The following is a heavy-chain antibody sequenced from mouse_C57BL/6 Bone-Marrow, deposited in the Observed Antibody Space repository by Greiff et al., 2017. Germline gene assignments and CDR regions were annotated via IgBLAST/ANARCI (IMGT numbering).Heavy chain of an antibody. D-gene: IGHD4-1*02. CDR1: GFNIKDDY. CDR2: IDPENGDP. Sequence: VQLQQSGAELVRPGASVKLSCTASGFNIKDDYMHWVKQRPEQGLEWIGWIDPENGDPEYASKFQGKATITADTSSNPAYLQLSSLTSEDTAVYYCTTDNWDDAYWGQGTLVTVSA. V-gene: IGHV14-4*01. CDR3: TTDNWDDAY. J-gene: IGHJ3*01.